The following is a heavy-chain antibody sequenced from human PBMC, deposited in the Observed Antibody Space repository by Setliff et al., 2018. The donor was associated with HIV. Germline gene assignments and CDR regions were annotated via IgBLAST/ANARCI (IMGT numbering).Heavy chain of an antibody. J-gene: IGHJ6*03. Sequence: VKVSCKASGYAFNSYTLNWVRQATGRGLEWMGWINPNSDNTAYAQKFQGRLTMTRNTSTGTVYMELSSLRSEDTAVYYCARIGRTPYYYYYMDVWGKGSTFTVSS. CDR1: GYAFNSYT. V-gene: IGHV1-8*01. CDR3: ARIGRTPYYYYYMDV. D-gene: IGHD2-15*01. CDR2: INPNSDNT.